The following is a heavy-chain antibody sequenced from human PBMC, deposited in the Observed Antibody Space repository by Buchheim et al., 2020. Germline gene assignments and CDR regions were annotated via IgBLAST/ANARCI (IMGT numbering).Heavy chain of an antibody. J-gene: IGHJ4*02. D-gene: IGHD3-22*01. V-gene: IGHV3-23*01. CDR2: ISGSGGST. CDR3: AKEGDYYRPYSRGHFDY. Sequence: EVQLLESGGGLVQPGGSLRLSCAASGFTFSSYAMSWVRQAPGKGLEWVSAISGSGGSTYYADSAKGRLTISRANSKNTLYVQMNSLRAEDTAIYYCAKEGDYYRPYSRGHFDYWGQGTL. CDR1: GFTFSSYA.